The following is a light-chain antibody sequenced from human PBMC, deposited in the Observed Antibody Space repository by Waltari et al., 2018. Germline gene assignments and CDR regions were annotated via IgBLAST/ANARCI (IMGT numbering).Light chain of an antibody. V-gene: IGKV3-15*01. J-gene: IGKJ4*01. CDR2: GAS. Sequence: IVLTQSPATLSVSPGARATLSCRASQSVNSNLAWYQQRPVQAPRLLIYGASTTATGIPARFTGSGSGTEFTLTISSLQSEDFAVYYCQQYNNWPLTFGGGTEVEIK. CDR3: QQYNNWPLT. CDR1: QSVNSN.